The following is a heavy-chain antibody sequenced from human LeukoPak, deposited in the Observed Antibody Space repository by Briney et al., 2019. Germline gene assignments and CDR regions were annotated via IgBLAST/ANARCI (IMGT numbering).Heavy chain of an antibody. V-gene: IGHV3-53*01. D-gene: IGHD4-23*01. CDR1: GFTVSSNY. CDR3: AREPYGGNLYYFDY. J-gene: IGHJ4*02. Sequence: GGSLRLSCAASGFTVSSNYMKWLRQAPGKGLEWVSVIYSGGSTYYADSVKGRFTISRDNSKNTLYLQMNSLRAEDTAVYYCAREPYGGNLYYFDYWGQGTLVTVSS. CDR2: IYSGGST.